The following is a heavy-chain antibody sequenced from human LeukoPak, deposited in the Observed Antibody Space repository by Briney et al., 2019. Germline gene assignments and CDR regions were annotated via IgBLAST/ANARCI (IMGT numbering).Heavy chain of an antibody. V-gene: IGHV3-33*01. J-gene: IGHJ5*02. CDR1: GFTFSNYG. CDR3: AREGFDP. CDR2: IWYDGSKT. Sequence: GGSLRLSCAASGFTFSNYGMHWVRQAPGKGLEWVAVIWYDGSKTYYADSVKGRFTISRDDSKNTLYLQMNSLRVEDTAVYYCAREGFDPWGQGTLVTLSS.